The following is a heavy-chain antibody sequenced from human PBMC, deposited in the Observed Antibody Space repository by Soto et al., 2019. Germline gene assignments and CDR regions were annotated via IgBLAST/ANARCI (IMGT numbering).Heavy chain of an antibody. V-gene: IGHV1-8*01. J-gene: IGHJ5*02. D-gene: IGHD6-13*01. CDR3: ARGFWQQLVSFDP. CDR1: GYTFTSYD. Sequence: GASVKVSCKASGYTFTSYDINWVRQATGQGLEWMGWMNPNSGNTGYAQRFQGRVTMTRNTSISTAYMELSSLRSEDTAVYYCARGFWQQLVSFDPWGQGTLVTVSS. CDR2: MNPNSGNT.